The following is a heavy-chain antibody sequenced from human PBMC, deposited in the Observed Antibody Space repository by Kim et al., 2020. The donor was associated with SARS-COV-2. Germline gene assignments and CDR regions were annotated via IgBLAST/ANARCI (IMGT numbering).Heavy chain of an antibody. CDR1: GGSFSGYY. D-gene: IGHD2-2*01. CDR2: INHSGST. CDR3: ARVPYCSSTSCYGGYNVDY. J-gene: IGHJ4*02. Sequence: SETLSLTCAVYGGSFSGYYWSWIRQPPGKGLEWIGEINHSGSTNYNPSLKSRVTISVDTSKNQFSLKLSSVTAADTAVYYCARVPYCSSTSCYGGYNVDYWGQGTLVTVSS. V-gene: IGHV4-34*01.